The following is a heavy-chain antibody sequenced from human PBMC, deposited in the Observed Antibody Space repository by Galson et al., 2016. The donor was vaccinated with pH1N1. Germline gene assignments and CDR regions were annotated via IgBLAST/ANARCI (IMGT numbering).Heavy chain of an antibody. V-gene: IGHV3-9*01. Sequence: SLRLSCAASGFIFSGYSMNWVRQAPGKGLEWVSGISWNSGSIGYEDSVKGRFTISRDNAKNSLYLQMNSMRAEDTALYYCAKVTGYLYGYVDYWGQGTLVTVSS. J-gene: IGHJ4*02. CDR2: ISWNSGSI. CDR3: AKVTGYLYGYVDY. CDR1: GFIFSGYS. D-gene: IGHD5-18*01.